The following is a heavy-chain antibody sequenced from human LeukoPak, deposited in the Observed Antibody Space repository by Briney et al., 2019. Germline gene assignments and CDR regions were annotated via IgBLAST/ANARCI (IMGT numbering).Heavy chain of an antibody. CDR2: IYSGGST. CDR3: ARVLNYLWGGYFDY. D-gene: IGHD2/OR15-2a*01. Sequence: GGSLRLSCAASGFTVSSNYMSWVRQAPGKGLEWVSVIYSGGSTYYADSVKGRFTISRDNSKNTLYLQMNSLRAEDTAVYYCARVLNYLWGGYFDYWGQGTLVTVSS. V-gene: IGHV3-66*01. J-gene: IGHJ4*02. CDR1: GFTVSSNY.